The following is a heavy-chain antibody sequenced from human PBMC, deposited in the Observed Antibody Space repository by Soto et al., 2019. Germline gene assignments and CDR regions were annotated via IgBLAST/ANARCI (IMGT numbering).Heavy chain of an antibody. CDR3: ARQLGGDGEVALCDY. D-gene: IGHD2-15*01. Sequence: QLPLQESGPGLVTPSETLSLTCTVSGGSLRRSSSSWGWVRQPPGKGPEWLGRIYDRGSTYSNPSAKSRVTIAVDTSKNQVSLKLSAVTAADTAVYYCARQLGGDGEVALCDYWGQGTRVTVSA. V-gene: IGHV4-39*01. J-gene: IGHJ4*02. CDR1: GGSLRRSSSS. CDR2: IYDRGST.